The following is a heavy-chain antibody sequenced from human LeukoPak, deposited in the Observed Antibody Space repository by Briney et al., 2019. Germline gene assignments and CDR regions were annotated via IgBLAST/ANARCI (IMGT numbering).Heavy chain of an antibody. CDR1: GYTFTSYG. CDR3: ARVRRDSSSWYSRTYYFDY. D-gene: IGHD6-13*01. V-gene: IGHV1-18*01. CDR2: ISAYNGNT. Sequence: ASVKVFCKASGYTFTSYGISWVRQAPGQGLEWMGWISAYNGNTNYAQKLQGRVTMTTDTSTSTAYMELRSLRSDDTAVYYCARVRRDSSSWYSRTYYFDYWGQGTLVTVSS. J-gene: IGHJ4*02.